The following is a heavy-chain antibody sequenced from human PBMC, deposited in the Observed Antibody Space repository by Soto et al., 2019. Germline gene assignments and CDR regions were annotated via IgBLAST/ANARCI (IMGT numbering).Heavy chain of an antibody. D-gene: IGHD4-17*01. CDR1: GFTFSGFG. CDR2: ISYDGSNK. J-gene: IGHJ6*02. Sequence: GGSLRLSCAASGFTFSGFGMHWVRQAPGKGLEWVAVISYDGSNKYYADSVKGRFSISRDNSKNMVYLQMYSLRAEDTAVYYCARDNDYGGDNYFSFYDMDVWGQGTTVTVSS. CDR3: ARDNDYGGDNYFSFYDMDV. V-gene: IGHV3-30-3*01.